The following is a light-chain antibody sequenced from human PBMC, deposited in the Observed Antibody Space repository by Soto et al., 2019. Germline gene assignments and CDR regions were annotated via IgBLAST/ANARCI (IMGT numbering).Light chain of an antibody. Sequence: QSALTQPASVSGSPGQSITISCPGTRSDVGSYNLVSWYQQHPGKAPKLMIYEGSKRHSGISNRCSGSKSGNTSSLTISGLQAEEVAEYYCCSYADSSRIYVFGSGTKLTVL. V-gene: IGLV2-23*01. CDR1: RSDVGSYNL. CDR2: EGS. J-gene: IGLJ1*01. CDR3: CSYADSSRIYV.